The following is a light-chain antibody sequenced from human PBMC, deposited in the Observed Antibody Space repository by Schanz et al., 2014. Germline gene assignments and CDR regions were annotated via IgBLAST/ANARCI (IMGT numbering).Light chain of an antibody. CDR1: QGISSY. CDR2: AAS. J-gene: IGKJ1*01. V-gene: IGKV1-9*01. Sequence: IQLTQSPSSLSASVGDRVTITCRASQGISSYLAWYQQRPGKGPKVLIYAASTLQSGVPSRFSGSGSGTDFTLTISSLQPEDFATYYCQQLNSYPPTFGQGTKVEIK. CDR3: QQLNSYPPT.